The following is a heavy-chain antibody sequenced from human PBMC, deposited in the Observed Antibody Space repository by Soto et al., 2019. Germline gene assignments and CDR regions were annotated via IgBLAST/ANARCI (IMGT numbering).Heavy chain of an antibody. CDR3: ARDRGYDILTGYFDY. J-gene: IGHJ4*02. D-gene: IGHD3-9*01. V-gene: IGHV3-30-3*01. CDR1: GFTFSSYA. Sequence: GGSLRLSCAASGFTFSSYAMHWVRHAPGKGLEWVAVISYDGSNKYYADSVKGRFTISRDNSKNTLYLQMNSLRAEDTAVYYCARDRGYDILTGYFDYWGQGTLVTVSS. CDR2: ISYDGSNK.